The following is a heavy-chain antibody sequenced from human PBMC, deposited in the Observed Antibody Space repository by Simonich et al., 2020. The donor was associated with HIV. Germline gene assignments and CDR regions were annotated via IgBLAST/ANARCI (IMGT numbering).Heavy chain of an antibody. CDR3: ASAAADVKYYYWYGMDV. J-gene: IGHJ6*02. CDR2: IYYSGSP. V-gene: IGHV4-34*01. D-gene: IGHD6-13*01. CDR1: GGSFSGYY. Sequence: QVQLQQWGAGLLKSSETLSLTCAVYGGSFSGYYWSWIRQPPGKGLEWIGEIYYSGSPKYNPALKSRVTISVDTSKNQFSLKLSSVTAADTAVYHCASAAADVKYYYWYGMDVWGQGTTVTVSS.